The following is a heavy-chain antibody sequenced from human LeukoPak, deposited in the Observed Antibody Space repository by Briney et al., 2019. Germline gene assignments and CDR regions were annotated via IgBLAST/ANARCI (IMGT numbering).Heavy chain of an antibody. CDR3: AKEIAVAGDDYYYYYGMDV. Sequence: GGSLRLSCAASGFTFSSYAMSWVRQAPGKGLEWVSAISGSGGSTYYADSVKGRFTISRDNSKNTLYLQMNSLRAEDTAVYYCAKEIAVAGDDYYYYYGMDVWGQGTTVTVSS. J-gene: IGHJ6*02. D-gene: IGHD6-19*01. CDR2: ISGSGGST. V-gene: IGHV3-23*01. CDR1: GFTFSSYA.